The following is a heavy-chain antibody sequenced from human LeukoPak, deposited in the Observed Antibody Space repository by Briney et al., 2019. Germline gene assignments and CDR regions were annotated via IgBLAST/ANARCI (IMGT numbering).Heavy chain of an antibody. J-gene: IGHJ4*02. D-gene: IGHD6-13*01. Sequence: PGGSLRLSCAASGFTVNNNYMSWVRQAPGRGLEWVSVIYSGGYTYYAGSVKGRFTISRDNSKNTLYLQMNSLRADDTAVYYCASAIGSIWYEFDYWGQGTLVTVSS. CDR1: GFTVNNNY. CDR2: IYSGGYT. V-gene: IGHV3-53*01. CDR3: ASAIGSIWYEFDY.